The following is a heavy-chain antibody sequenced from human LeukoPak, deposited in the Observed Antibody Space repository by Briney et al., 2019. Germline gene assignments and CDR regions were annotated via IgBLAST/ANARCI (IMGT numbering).Heavy chain of an antibody. J-gene: IGHJ4*02. D-gene: IGHD2-15*01. V-gene: IGHV3-23*01. CDR3: AKDYCRDGNCPFPFLDS. Sequence: PGGSLRLSCAVSGFTLTNHGVSWVRQAPGKGLEWVPIITGTGGRYYGDSVKGRFILSRDNSKNTVYMQMSSLRAEDTATYYCAKDYCRDGNCPFPFLDSWGQGTLVTVSS. CDR2: ITGTGGR. CDR1: GFTLTNHG.